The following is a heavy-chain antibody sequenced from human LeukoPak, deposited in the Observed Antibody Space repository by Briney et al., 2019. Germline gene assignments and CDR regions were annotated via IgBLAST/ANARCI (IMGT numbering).Heavy chain of an antibody. CDR3: ARGGVVVVPAAKYPFDY. J-gene: IGHJ4*02. V-gene: IGHV1-18*01. Sequence: ASVKVSCKASGYTFTSYGISWVRQAPGQGLEWMGWISAYNGNTNYAQKLQGRVTMTTDTSTSTAYMELRSPRSDDTAVYYCARGGVVVVPAAKYPFDYWGQGTLVTVSS. CDR1: GYTFTSYG. D-gene: IGHD2-2*01. CDR2: ISAYNGNT.